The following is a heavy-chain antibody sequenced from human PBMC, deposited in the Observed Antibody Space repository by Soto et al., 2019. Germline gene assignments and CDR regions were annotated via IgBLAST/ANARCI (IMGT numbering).Heavy chain of an antibody. CDR2: INHSGST. CDR1: GGSFSGYY. V-gene: IGHV4-34*01. J-gene: IGHJ4*02. CDR3: AGVGVTTGFSQDY. D-gene: IGHD4-17*01. Sequence: SETLSLTCAVYGGSFSGYYWSWIRQPPGKGLEWIGEINHSGSTNYNPSLKSRVTISVDTSKNQFSLKLSSVTAADTAVYYCAGVGVTTGFSQDYWGQGTLVTVSS.